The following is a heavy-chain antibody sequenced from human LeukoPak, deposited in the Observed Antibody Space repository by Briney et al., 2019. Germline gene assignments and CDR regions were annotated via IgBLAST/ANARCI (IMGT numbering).Heavy chain of an antibody. J-gene: IGHJ3*02. Sequence: ASVNVSCKASGYTFTSYYMHWLRQAPGQGLEWMGIINPSGGSTSYEQKFHGRGTMTRDTYTSTVYMELSSLRSEDTAVYYCARGGHTYYYDSSGYYIPPHIWGQGTMVTVSS. D-gene: IGHD3-22*01. CDR3: ARGGHTYYYDSSGYYIPPHI. CDR1: GYTFTSYY. V-gene: IGHV1-46*01. CDR2: INPSGGST.